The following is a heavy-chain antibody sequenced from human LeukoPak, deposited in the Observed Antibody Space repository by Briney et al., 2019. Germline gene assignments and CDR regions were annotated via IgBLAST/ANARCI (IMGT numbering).Heavy chain of an antibody. V-gene: IGHV3-21*01. CDR2: ISSSSSYI. CDR1: GFTFSSYS. Sequence: PGGSLRLSCAASGFTFSSYSMNWVRQAPGKGLEWVSSISSSSSYIYYADSVKGRFTISRDNAKNSLYLQMNSLRAEDTAVYYCAKRLAGPGEDAFDIWGQGTMVTVSS. J-gene: IGHJ3*02. CDR3: AKRLAGPGEDAFDI.